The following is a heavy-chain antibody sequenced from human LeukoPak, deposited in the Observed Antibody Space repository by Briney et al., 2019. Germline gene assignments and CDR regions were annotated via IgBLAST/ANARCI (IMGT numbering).Heavy chain of an antibody. D-gene: IGHD3-10*01. CDR3: ARGITMVRGVTYFDY. CDR1: GGSVSGGIYY. Sequence: SETLSLTCTVSGGSVSGGIYYWSWIRQPPGKGLEWIGYAYNSGSTNYNPSLKSRVTISVDTSKNQFSLKLSSVTAADTAVYYCARGITMVRGVTYFDYWGQGTLVTVSS. CDR2: AYNSGST. J-gene: IGHJ4*02. V-gene: IGHV4-61*01.